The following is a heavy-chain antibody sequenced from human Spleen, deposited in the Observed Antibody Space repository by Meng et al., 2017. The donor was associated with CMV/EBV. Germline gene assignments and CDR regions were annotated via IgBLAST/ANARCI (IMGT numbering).Heavy chain of an antibody. CDR3: ARSPPYFIGMVYAIGPFDY. Sequence: SETLSLTCTVSGDSFSSGSYFWGWFRQPPGKGLEWIGNIFYGGDTHYNPPLKSRVTISEDTSTKQFSLKLSSVTAADTAVYYCARSPPYFIGMVYAIGPFDYWGQGTLVTVSS. V-gene: IGHV4-39*07. CDR2: IFYGGDT. J-gene: IGHJ4*02. CDR1: GDSFSSGSYF. D-gene: IGHD2-8*01.